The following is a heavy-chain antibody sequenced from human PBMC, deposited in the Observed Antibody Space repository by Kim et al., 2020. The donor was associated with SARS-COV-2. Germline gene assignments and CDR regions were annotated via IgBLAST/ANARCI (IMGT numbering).Heavy chain of an antibody. CDR2: INPNTGGT. D-gene: IGHD3-10*01. CDR1: GYTFTGYY. CDR3: AKAVLGLLKPVRDYYYYC. J-gene: IGHJ6*01. V-gene: IGHV1-2*02. Sequence: ASVKVSCKASGYTFTGYYIHWVRQAPGQGLEGMGWINPNTGGTKYTQEFQGRVTVTRDTSISAIYMELSRLKPEDTAGYYCAKAVLGLLKPVRDYYYYC.